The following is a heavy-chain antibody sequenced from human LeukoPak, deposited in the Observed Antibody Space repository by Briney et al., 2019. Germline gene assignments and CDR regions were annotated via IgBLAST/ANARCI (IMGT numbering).Heavy chain of an antibody. V-gene: IGHV3-21*01. CDR2: ISSSSSYI. Sequence: GGSLRLSCAASGFTFSSYSMNWVRQAPGKGLEWVSSISSSSSYIYYADSVKGRFTISRDNSKNTLYLQMNSLRAEDTAVYFCASGKYRYGDNWFDPWGQGTLVTVSS. CDR3: ASGKYRYGDNWFDP. J-gene: IGHJ5*02. D-gene: IGHD5-18*01. CDR1: GFTFSSYS.